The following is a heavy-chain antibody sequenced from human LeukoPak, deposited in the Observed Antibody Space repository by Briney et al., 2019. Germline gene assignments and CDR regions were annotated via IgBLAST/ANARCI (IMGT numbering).Heavy chain of an antibody. CDR1: GGSFSGYY. CDR3: ARGFLRSGSPTLDV. Sequence: SETLSLTCAVYGGSFSGYYWSWIRQPPGKGLEWIGEINHSGSTNYNPSLKSRVTISVDTSKNQFSQKLSSVTAADTAVYYCARGFLRSGSPTLDVWGKGTTVTVSS. D-gene: IGHD3-10*01. J-gene: IGHJ6*04. V-gene: IGHV4-34*01. CDR2: INHSGST.